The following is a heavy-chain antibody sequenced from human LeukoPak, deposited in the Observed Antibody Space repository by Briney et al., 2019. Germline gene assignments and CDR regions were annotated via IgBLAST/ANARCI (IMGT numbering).Heavy chain of an antibody. D-gene: IGHD4-11*01. CDR3: ATQTHPLHVPTFIFHS. V-gene: IGHV1-2*02. CDR2: INPLSGAT. J-gene: IGHJ4*02. Sequence: ASVTVSCKTSGYRFLDYFLHWVRQAPGQRPEWVGWINPLSGATKFAPKFQGRVAMTTDRSVTGYLHLNTLRSDDTAIYYCATQTHPLHVPTFIFHSWGLGTLITVSS. CDR1: GYRFLDYF.